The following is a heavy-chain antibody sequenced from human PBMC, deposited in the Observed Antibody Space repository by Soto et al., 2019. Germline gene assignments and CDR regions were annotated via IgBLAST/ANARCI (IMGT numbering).Heavy chain of an antibody. CDR3: ARVWSGCGSDCYIEGRPGY. D-gene: IGHD2-21*02. CDR1: GYTFTSYG. J-gene: IGHJ4*02. CDR2: ISAYNGNT. V-gene: IGHV1-18*01. Sequence: ASVKVSCKASGYTFTSYGISWVRQAPGQGLEWMGWISAYNGNTNYAQKLQGRVTMTTDTSTSTAYMELRSLRSDDTAVYYCARVWSGCGSDCYIEGRPGYCRQGSLVAVPS.